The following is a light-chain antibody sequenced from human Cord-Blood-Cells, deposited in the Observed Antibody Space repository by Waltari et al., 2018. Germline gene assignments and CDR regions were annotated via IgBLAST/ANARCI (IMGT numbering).Light chain of an antibody. CDR2: EVS. CDR3: CSYAGSSTV. Sequence: QSALTQPASVSGSPGQSITISCTGTSSDVGSYNLVSWYQQHPGKAPKLMIYEVSKRPSGVSNRFSRSKSSNTASLTFSGRQAEDEADYYCCSYAGSSTVFGGGTKLTVL. J-gene: IGLJ3*02. CDR1: SSDVGSYNL. V-gene: IGLV2-23*02.